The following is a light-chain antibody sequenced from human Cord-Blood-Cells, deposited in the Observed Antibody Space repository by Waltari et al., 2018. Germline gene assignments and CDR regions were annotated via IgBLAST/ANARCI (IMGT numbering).Light chain of an antibody. CDR2: RTS. CDR1: QSVLYSSNNKSY. V-gene: IGKV4-1*01. J-gene: IGKJ2*01. CDR3: QQYYSTPMYT. Sequence: DIVLTQSPDSLAVSLGEKATINCKSSQSVLYSSNNKSYLAWYQKKPGHPSKLLSYRTSTLESGVPGRFSGSGSGIDLTLTISSLQAEDVAVYYCQQYYSTPMYTFGHGTKLEIK.